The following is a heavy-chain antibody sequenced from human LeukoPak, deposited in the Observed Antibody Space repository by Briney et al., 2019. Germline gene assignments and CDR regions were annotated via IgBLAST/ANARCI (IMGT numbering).Heavy chain of an antibody. CDR3: ARRGTITVFGIIEVYYFDY. CDR1: GGSFSGYY. D-gene: IGHD3-3*01. V-gene: IGHV4-34*01. CDR2: INHSGST. J-gene: IGHJ4*02. Sequence: PSETLSLTCAVYGGSFSGYYWSWIRQPPGKGLEWIGEINHSGSTNHNPSLKSRVTISVDTSKNQFSLKLSSVTAADTAVYYCARRGTITVFGIIEVYYFDYWGQGTLVTVSS.